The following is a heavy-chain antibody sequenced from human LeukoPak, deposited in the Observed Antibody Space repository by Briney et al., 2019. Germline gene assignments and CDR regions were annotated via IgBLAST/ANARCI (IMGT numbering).Heavy chain of an antibody. D-gene: IGHD6-13*01. Sequence: ASVKVSCKVSGYTLTELSMHWVRQAPGKGLEWMGGFDPEDGETIYAQKFQGRVTMTEDTSTDTAYMELSSLRSEDTAVYYCATDLFGPWAAAGQPFDYWGQGTLVTVSS. J-gene: IGHJ4*02. CDR3: ATDLFGPWAAAGQPFDY. V-gene: IGHV1-24*01. CDR1: GYTLTELS. CDR2: FDPEDGET.